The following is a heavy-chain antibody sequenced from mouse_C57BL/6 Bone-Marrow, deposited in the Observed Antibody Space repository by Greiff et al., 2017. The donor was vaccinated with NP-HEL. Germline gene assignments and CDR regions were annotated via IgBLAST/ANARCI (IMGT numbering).Heavy chain of an antibody. CDR3: TISDYSY. CDR2: IDPETGGT. V-gene: IGHV1-15*01. D-gene: IGHD2-4*01. CDR1: GYTFTDYE. Sequence: QVQLQQSGAELVRPGASVTLSCKASGYTFTDYEMHWVKQTPVHGLEWIGAIDPETGGTTYNQKFKGKAIQTADKSSSTAYMELRSLTSEDSAVYYCTISDYSYWGQGTLVTVSA. J-gene: IGHJ3*01.